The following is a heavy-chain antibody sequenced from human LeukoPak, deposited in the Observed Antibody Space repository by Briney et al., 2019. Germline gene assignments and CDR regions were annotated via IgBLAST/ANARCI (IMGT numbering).Heavy chain of an antibody. CDR2: MYYTGST. Sequence: SETLSLTCTVSGYSISSGYYWGWIRQPPGKGLEWIANMYYTGSTNYNPSLKSRVTISVDTSKNQFSLKLSSVTAADTAVYYCARGYSSGWRGYYYYMDVWGKGTTVTVSS. V-gene: IGHV4-38-2*02. J-gene: IGHJ6*03. CDR1: GYSISSGYY. CDR3: ARGYSSGWRGYYYYMDV. D-gene: IGHD6-19*01.